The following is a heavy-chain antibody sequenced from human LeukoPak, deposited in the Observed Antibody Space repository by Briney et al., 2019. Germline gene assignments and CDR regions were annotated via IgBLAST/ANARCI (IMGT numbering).Heavy chain of an antibody. V-gene: IGHV3-53*01. CDR3: ARVASLSRPSYYYYYYYMDV. Sequence: GSLRLSCAASGFTVSSNYMSWVRQAPGKGLEWVSVIYSGGSTYYADSVKGRFTISRDNSKNTLYLQMNSLRAEDTAVYYCARVASLSRPSYYYYYYYMDVWGKGTTVNVSS. CDR2: IYSGGST. J-gene: IGHJ6*03. CDR1: GFTVSSNY.